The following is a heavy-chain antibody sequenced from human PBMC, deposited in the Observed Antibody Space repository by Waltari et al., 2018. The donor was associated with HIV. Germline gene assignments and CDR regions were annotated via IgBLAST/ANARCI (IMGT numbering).Heavy chain of an antibody. Sequence: QEQLQQWGAGLLKPSEPLSLTCAVYGGSFSGYYLNWVRQPPGKGLEWIGEINHSGTTNYNPSLKSRVTMSVDTSKRQFSLKLNSVTAADTAVYFCAYSYLTGSTLHPFWGQGTLVTVSS. J-gene: IGHJ4*01. V-gene: IGHV4-34*01. CDR1: GGSFSGYY. CDR2: INHSGTT. CDR3: AYSYLTGSTLHPF. D-gene: IGHD3-9*01.